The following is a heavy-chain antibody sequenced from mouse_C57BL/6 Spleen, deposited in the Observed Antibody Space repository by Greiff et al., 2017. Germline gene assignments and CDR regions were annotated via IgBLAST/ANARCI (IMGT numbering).Heavy chain of an antibody. CDR2: IYPGDGDT. Sequence: VQLQESGAELVKPGASVKISCKASGYAFSSYWMNWVKQRPGKGLEWIGQIYPGDGDTNYNGKFKGKATLTADKSSSTAYMQLSSLTSEDSAVYFCARSRRGLGGYGFDYWGQGTTVTVSS. CDR3: ARSRRGLGGYGFDY. V-gene: IGHV1-80*01. D-gene: IGHD2-2*01. J-gene: IGHJ2*01. CDR1: GYAFSSYW.